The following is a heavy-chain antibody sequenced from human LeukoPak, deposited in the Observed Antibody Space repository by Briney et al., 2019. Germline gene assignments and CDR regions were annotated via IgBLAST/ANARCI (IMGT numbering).Heavy chain of an antibody. CDR2: IYYSGST. J-gene: IGHJ5*02. V-gene: IGHV4-61*10. D-gene: IGHD1-26*01. Sequence: PSETLSLTCTVSGGSISSGSYYWSWIRQPAGKGLEWIGYIYYSGSTNYNPSLKSRVTISVDTSKNQFSLNLNSVTAADTAVYYCARERRGGSSEYNWLDPWGQGTLVTVSS. CDR1: GGSISSGSYY. CDR3: ARERRGGSSEYNWLDP.